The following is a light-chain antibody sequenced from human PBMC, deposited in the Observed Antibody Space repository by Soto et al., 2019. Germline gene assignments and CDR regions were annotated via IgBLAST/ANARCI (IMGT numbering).Light chain of an antibody. CDR3: QHYITYPYT. Sequence: EIQMTQYNSTLSASVGDRVTITCRASQSITDWLAWYQQKPGKAPKLLIYKASSLESGVPSRFSGGGSGTEFTLTISSLQPDDFASYYCQHYITYPYTFCQGSNVDVK. CDR1: QSITDW. CDR2: KAS. V-gene: IGKV1-5*03. J-gene: IGKJ2*01.